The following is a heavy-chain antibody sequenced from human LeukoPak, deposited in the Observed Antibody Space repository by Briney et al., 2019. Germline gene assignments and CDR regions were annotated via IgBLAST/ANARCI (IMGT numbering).Heavy chain of an antibody. D-gene: IGHD5-18*01. Sequence: QAGGSLRLSCAASGFTFSSYAMSWVRQAPGKGLEWVSAISGSGGSTYYADSVKGRFTISRDNSKNTLYLQMNSLRAEDTAVYYCAKDTIGYSYGYEGSGMDVWGQGTTVTVSS. CDR3: AKDTIGYSYGYEGSGMDV. V-gene: IGHV3-23*01. J-gene: IGHJ6*02. CDR1: GFTFSSYA. CDR2: ISGSGGST.